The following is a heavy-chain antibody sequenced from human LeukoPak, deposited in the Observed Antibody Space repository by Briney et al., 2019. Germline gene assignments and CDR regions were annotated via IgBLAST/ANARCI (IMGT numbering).Heavy chain of an antibody. Sequence: PSETLSLTCTVSGGSISSGSYYWGGIPQPRGKGLEGIGSIFYSGSTNYNPSLKSRVTISVDTSKNQFSLKLSSVTAADTAVYYCASYSRPRVYYFYMDVWGKGTTVSVSS. J-gene: IGHJ6*03. CDR2: IFYSGST. D-gene: IGHD6-13*01. V-gene: IGHV4-39*01. CDR3: ASYSRPRVYYFYMDV. CDR1: GGSISSGSYY.